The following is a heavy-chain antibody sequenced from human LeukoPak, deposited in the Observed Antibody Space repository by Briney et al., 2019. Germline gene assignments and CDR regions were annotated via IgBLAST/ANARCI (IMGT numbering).Heavy chain of an antibody. J-gene: IGHJ6*03. CDR2: IFHTGTT. CDR1: GGSISSSNW. D-gene: IGHD3-10*01. CDR3: ARRGYGSGSYSALGMDV. Sequence: PSETLSLTCAVSGGSISSSNWWSWVRQPPGKGLEWIGRIFHTGTTDYKTSLKGRVTISVDKSKNQFSLKLTSVTAADTAVYYCARRGYGSGSYSALGMDVWGKGTTVTISS. V-gene: IGHV4-4*02.